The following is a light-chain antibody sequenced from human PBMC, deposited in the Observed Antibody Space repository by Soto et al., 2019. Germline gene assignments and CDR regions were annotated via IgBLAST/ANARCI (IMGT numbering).Light chain of an antibody. CDR3: QQSCSTPDT. CDR1: QSISSY. Sequence: DIQMTQSPSSLSASVGDRVTITCRASQSISSYLNWYQQKPGKAPKLLIYAASSLQSGVPSRFSGSGSGTDFTLTISSLQPEDFATYYCQQSCSTPDTFGGGTKVEIK. J-gene: IGKJ4*01. V-gene: IGKV1-39*01. CDR2: AAS.